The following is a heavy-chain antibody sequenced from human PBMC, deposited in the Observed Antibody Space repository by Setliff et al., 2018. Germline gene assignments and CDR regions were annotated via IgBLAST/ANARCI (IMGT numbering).Heavy chain of an antibody. J-gene: IGHJ4*02. D-gene: IGHD6-25*01. CDR1: GYIFAGYY. CDR2: VNPGGLTS. V-gene: IGHV1-46*01. Sequence: EASVKVSCKASGYIFAGYYMHWVRQTPGQGLEWMGIVNPGGLTSSSTQKFEGRVTMTRDTSTSTVYMELNSLTSDDTAVYYCARAGLAAAGRKGVFDHWGQGTLVTVSS. CDR3: ARAGLAAAGRKGVFDH.